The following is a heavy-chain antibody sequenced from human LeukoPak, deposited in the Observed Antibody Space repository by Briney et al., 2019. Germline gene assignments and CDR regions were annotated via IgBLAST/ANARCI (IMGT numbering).Heavy chain of an antibody. CDR3: ARGYIAAAQGNWFDP. D-gene: IGHD6-13*01. CDR1: GFTFSSYS. J-gene: IGHJ5*02. CDR2: ISSSSSYI. V-gene: IGHV3-21*01. Sequence: GGSLRLSCAASGFTFSSYSMNWGRQAPGKGLEWVSSISSSSSYIYYADSVKGRFTISRDNAKNSLYLQMNSLRAEDTAVYYCARGYIAAAQGNWFDPWGQGTLVTVSS.